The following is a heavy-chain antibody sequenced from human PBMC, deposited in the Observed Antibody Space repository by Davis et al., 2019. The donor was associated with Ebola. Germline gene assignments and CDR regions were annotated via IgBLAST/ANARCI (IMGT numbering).Heavy chain of an antibody. CDR3: ARNIFGDYGWFDP. CDR1: GGSISSYY. Sequence: SETLSLTCTVSGGSISSYYWSWIRQPPGKELEWIGEITHSESTNYNPSLKSRATLSVDTSKNQFSLNLTSVTAADTAVYYCARNIFGDYGWFDPWGQGTLVTVSS. V-gene: IGHV4-34*01. J-gene: IGHJ5*02. CDR2: ITHSEST. D-gene: IGHD4-17*01.